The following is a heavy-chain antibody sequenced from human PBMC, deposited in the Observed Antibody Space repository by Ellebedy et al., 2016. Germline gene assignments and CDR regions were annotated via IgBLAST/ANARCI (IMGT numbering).Heavy chain of an antibody. D-gene: IGHD6-19*01. J-gene: IGHJ3*02. V-gene: IGHV1-18*04. CDR1: GYTFTSYG. Sequence: ASVKVSCKASGYTFTSYGISWVRQAPGQGLAWLGWISPYNGNANYAQKFQGRVTMTSDTSTSTAYMELRSLRSDDTAVYYCARDRRQWLTDAFDIWGQGTMVTLSS. CDR2: ISPYNGNA. CDR3: ARDRRQWLTDAFDI.